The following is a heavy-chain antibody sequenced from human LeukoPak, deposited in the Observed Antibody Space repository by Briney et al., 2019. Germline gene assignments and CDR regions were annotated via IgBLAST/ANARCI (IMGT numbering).Heavy chain of an antibody. D-gene: IGHD3-22*01. CDR3: ARASPTYYYDSSGYSRDY. Sequence: ASVKVSCKASGYTFTGCYMHWVRQAPGQGLEWMGWINPNSGGTNYAQKFQGRVTMTRDTSISTAYMELSRLRSDDTAVYYCARASPTYYYDSSGYSRDYWGQGTLVTVSS. CDR2: INPNSGGT. CDR1: GYTFTGCY. V-gene: IGHV1-2*02. J-gene: IGHJ4*02.